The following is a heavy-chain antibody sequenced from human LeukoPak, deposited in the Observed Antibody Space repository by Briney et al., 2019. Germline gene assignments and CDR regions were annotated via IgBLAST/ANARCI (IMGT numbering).Heavy chain of an antibody. J-gene: IGHJ4*02. D-gene: IGHD1-26*01. CDR1: GFTFNSYG. Sequence: GGSLRLSCAASGFTFNSYGMSWVRQAPGKGLEWVSAISGSGGSTYYADSVKGRFTISRDNSKNTLYLQMNSLRAEDTAVYYCAKEMGATGYYFDYWGQGTLVTVSS. V-gene: IGHV3-23*01. CDR2: ISGSGGST. CDR3: AKEMGATGYYFDY.